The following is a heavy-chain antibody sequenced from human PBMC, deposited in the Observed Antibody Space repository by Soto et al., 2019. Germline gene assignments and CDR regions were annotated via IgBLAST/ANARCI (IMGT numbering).Heavy chain of an antibody. V-gene: IGHV1-18*01. J-gene: IGHJ4*02. CDR2: ISAYNDNT. Sequence: QVQLVQSGAEVKKPGASVKVSCKASGFTFTSYAISWVRQAPGQGLEWMGWISAYNDNTNYAQKLQGRATMTTDTPTSTAYRELRSLRDDDTAVYYCAGGWFVEFVSYFVYWGQGTLVTVSS. CDR1: GFTFTSYA. D-gene: IGHD3-10*01. CDR3: AGGWFVEFVSYFVY.